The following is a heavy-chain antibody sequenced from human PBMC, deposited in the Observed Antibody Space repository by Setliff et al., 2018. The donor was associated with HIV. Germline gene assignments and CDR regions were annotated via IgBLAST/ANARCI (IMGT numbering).Heavy chain of an antibody. CDR1: GFTFSSYS. CDR3: ATGRLRATSPFDN. J-gene: IGHJ4*02. D-gene: IGHD1-26*01. CDR2: IYNDGVNR. V-gene: IGHV3-23*03. Sequence: GSLRLSCAASGFTFSSYSMNWVRQAPGKGLEWVAVIYNDGVNRYFGDFVEGRFTISRDNSRDTLYLQMNSLRAEDTAVYYCATGRLRATSPFDNWGQGTLVTVSS.